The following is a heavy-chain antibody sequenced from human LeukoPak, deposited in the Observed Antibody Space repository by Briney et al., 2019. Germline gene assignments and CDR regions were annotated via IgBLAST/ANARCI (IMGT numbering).Heavy chain of an antibody. CDR1: GFTFSSYA. D-gene: IGHD1-26*01. Sequence: PGGSLRLSCAASGFTFSSYAMSWVRQAPGKGLEWVSAITGSGDSTYYADSVKGRFTISRDNSKNTLYLQMNSLRAEDTAVYSCAKDPTGALGYFDYWGQGTLVTVSS. CDR2: ITGSGDST. J-gene: IGHJ4*02. CDR3: AKDPTGALGYFDY. V-gene: IGHV3-23*01.